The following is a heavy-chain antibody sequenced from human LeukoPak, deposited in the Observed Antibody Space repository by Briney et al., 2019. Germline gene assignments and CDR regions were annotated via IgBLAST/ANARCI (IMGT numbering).Heavy chain of an antibody. Sequence: GGSLRLSCAASGFTFSSYWMSWVRQAPGKGLEWVANIKQDGSEKYYVDSVKGRFTISRDNAKNSLYLQMNSLRAEDTAVYYCAKDGDSSGYYSSYHNYMDVWGKGTSVTISS. D-gene: IGHD3-22*01. CDR3: AKDGDSSGYYSSYHNYMDV. CDR1: GFTFSSYW. CDR2: IKQDGSEK. J-gene: IGHJ6*03. V-gene: IGHV3-7*03.